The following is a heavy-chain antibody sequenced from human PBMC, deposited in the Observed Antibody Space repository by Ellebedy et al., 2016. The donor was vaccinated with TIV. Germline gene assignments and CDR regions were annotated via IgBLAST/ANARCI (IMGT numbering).Heavy chain of an antibody. Sequence: SETLSLXXTVSGGSISSGDSYWSWVRQPPGKGLEWIGYIYYSGSTYYIPSLKSRVTMSVDTSKHQFSLKLRSVTAADTAIYYCARHRSAQNWFDLWGQGTRVTVSS. D-gene: IGHD6-19*01. CDR1: GGSISSGDSY. V-gene: IGHV4-30-4*01. J-gene: IGHJ5*02. CDR2: IYYSGST. CDR3: ARHRSAQNWFDL.